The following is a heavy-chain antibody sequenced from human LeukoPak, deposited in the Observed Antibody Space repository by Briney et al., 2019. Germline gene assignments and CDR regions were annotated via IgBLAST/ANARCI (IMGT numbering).Heavy chain of an antibody. Sequence: SSXTLSLTCTVSGGSISSGDYYWSWIRQPPGKGLEWIGYSYYSGSTYYNPSLKSRVTISVDTSKNQFSLKLSSVTAADTAVYYCARAGSELRFLEWLAVDPWGQGTLVTVSS. CDR3: ARAGSELRFLEWLAVDP. V-gene: IGHV4-30-4*08. CDR1: GGSISSGDYY. CDR2: SYYSGST. J-gene: IGHJ5*02. D-gene: IGHD3-3*01.